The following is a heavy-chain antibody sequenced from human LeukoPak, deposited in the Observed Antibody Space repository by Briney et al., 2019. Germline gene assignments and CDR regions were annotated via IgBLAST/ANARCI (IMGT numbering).Heavy chain of an antibody. CDR1: GFTFSNYD. V-gene: IGHV3-13*04. J-gene: IGHJ4*02. D-gene: IGHD3-10*01. Sequence: GGSLRLPCAASGFTFSNYDMHWVRQATGKGLEWVSGIGSAGDTNYPGSVKGRFTISRENAKNSLYLQMNSLRAGDTAVYYCARGVPGGLDYWGQGTLVTVSS. CDR3: ARGVPGGLDY. CDR2: IGSAGDT.